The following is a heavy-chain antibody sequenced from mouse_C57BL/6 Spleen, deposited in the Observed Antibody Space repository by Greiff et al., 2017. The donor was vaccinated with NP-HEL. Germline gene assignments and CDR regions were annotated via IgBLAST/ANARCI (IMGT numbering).Heavy chain of an antibody. V-gene: IGHV5-4*01. CDR1: GFTFSSYA. CDR2: ISDGGSYT. D-gene: IGHD2-4*01. J-gene: IGHJ3*01. Sequence: EVMLVESGGGLVKPGGSLKLSCAASGFTFSSYAMSWVRQTPEKRLEWVATISDGGSYTYYPDNVKGRFTISRDNAKNNLYLQMSHLKSEDTAMYYVARDNDYDGGGGFAYWGQGTLVTVSA. CDR3: ARDNDYDGGGGFAY.